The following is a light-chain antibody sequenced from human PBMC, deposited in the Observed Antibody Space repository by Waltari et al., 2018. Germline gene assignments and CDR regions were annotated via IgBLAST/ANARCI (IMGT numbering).Light chain of an antibody. CDR2: DAS. Sequence: EIVMTQSPATLSVSPGERATLSCRASQSVSNNLAWYQQKPGQAPRLLIYDASTRATGFPARFSGSGSGTEVTLTINNIQSEDFAVYHCQQYYDWPPVTFGQGTRMEIK. CDR1: QSVSNN. V-gene: IGKV3-15*01. J-gene: IGKJ5*01. CDR3: QQYYDWPPVT.